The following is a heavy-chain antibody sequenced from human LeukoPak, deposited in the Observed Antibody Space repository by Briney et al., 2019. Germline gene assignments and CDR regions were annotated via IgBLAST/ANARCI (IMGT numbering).Heavy chain of an antibody. CDR1: GGSISSSSHY. D-gene: IGHD4-23*01. CDR2: IYYSGST. Sequence: SETLSLTCTVSGGSISSSSHYCGWIRQPPGEGLEWIGSIYYSGSTYYNPSLKSRVTISVDTSKNQFSLKLSSVTAADTAVYYCARHLGGNGAFDIWGQGTMVTVSS. V-gene: IGHV4-39*01. J-gene: IGHJ3*02. CDR3: ARHLGGNGAFDI.